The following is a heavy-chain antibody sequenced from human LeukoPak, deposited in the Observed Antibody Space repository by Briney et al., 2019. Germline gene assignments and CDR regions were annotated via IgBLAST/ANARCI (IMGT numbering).Heavy chain of an antibody. CDR1: GGSISSYY. J-gene: IGHJ4*02. V-gene: IGHV4-59*08. CDR3: ARAQDREGYSYGSIDY. D-gene: IGHD5-18*01. Sequence: SETLSLTCTVSGGSISSYYWSWIRQPPGKGLEWIGYIYYSGSTNYNPSLKSRVTISVDTSKNQFSLKLSSVTAADTAVYYCARAQDREGYSYGSIDYWGQGTLVTVSS. CDR2: IYYSGST.